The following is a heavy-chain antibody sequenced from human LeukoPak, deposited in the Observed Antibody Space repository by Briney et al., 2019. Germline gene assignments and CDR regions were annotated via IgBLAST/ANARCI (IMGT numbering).Heavy chain of an antibody. CDR1: GGSISSGDYY. V-gene: IGHV4-30-4*08. Sequence: PSQTLSLTCTVSGGSISSGDYYWSWIRRPPGKGLEWIGYIYYSGSTYYNPSLKSRVTISVDTSKNQFSLKLSPVTAADTAVYYCARVPRGYSYGLLDYWGQGTLVTVSS. D-gene: IGHD5-18*01. CDR3: ARVPRGYSYGLLDY. J-gene: IGHJ4*02. CDR2: IYYSGST.